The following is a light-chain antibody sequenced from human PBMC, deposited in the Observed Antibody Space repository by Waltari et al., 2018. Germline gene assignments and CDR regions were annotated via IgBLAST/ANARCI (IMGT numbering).Light chain of an antibody. Sequence: SCRASQSVGRSLCWYRQKHGRAPRLLIYYASTRATGTPDRFSGGGSGTDFSLTISRLEPEDFAVYYCQMYVRLPVTFGQGTKVEI. J-gene: IGKJ1*01. V-gene: IGKV3-20*01. CDR3: QMYVRLPVT. CDR1: QSVGRS. CDR2: YAS.